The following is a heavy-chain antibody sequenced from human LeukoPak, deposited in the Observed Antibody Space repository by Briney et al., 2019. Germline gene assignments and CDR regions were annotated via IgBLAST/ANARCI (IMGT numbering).Heavy chain of an antibody. CDR2: INHSGST. J-gene: IGHJ4*02. CDR3: ARGVPIAARRCYFDY. Sequence: SETLSLTCAVYGGSFSGYYWSWIRQPPGKGLEWIGEINHSGSTNCNPSLKSRVTISVDTSKNQFSLKLSSVTAADTAVYYCARGVPIAARRCYFDYWGQGTLVTVSS. CDR1: GGSFSGYY. D-gene: IGHD6-6*01. V-gene: IGHV4-34*01.